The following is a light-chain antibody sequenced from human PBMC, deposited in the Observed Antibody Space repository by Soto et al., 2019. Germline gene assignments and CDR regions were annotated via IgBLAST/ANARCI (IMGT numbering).Light chain of an antibody. J-gene: IGKJ1*01. CDR2: KAS. CDR1: QSISSW. CDR3: QQYNGYSWT. V-gene: IGKV1-5*03. Sequence: DIQMTQSPSTLSASVGDRVTITCRASQSISSWLAWYQQKPGKAPKLLIYKASSLESGVPSRFSGRGSGTEFTLTISSLQPDDFATYYCQQYNGYSWTFGQGTKVEIK.